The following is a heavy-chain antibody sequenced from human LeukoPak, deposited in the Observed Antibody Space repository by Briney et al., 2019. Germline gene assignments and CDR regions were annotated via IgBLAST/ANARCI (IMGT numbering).Heavy chain of an antibody. D-gene: IGHD2-2*01. V-gene: IGHV1-69*05. CDR1: GGTFSSYA. CDR3: ARARAPPYSSSTSCYGDYYYYYMDV. Sequence: SVKVSCKASGGTFSSYAISWVRQAPGQGLEWMGGIIPIFGTANYAQKFQGRVTITTDESTSTAYMELSSLRSEDTAVYYCARARAPPYSSSTSCYGDYYYYYMDVWGKGTTVTVS. J-gene: IGHJ6*03. CDR2: IIPIFGTA.